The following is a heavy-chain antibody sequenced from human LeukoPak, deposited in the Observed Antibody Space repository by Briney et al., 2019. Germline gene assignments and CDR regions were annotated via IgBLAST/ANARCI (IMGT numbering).Heavy chain of an antibody. Sequence: SETLSLNCTVSGGSISGYYWSWIRQPPGKGLEWIGYIYYSGTTDYSPSLRSRVTMSLDTSKNQFSLKLSSVTTADTAVYYCARSGSYYYYMDVWGKGTTVTISS. CDR1: GGSISGYY. D-gene: IGHD1-26*01. CDR2: IYYSGTT. CDR3: ARSGSYYYYMDV. J-gene: IGHJ6*03. V-gene: IGHV4-59*01.